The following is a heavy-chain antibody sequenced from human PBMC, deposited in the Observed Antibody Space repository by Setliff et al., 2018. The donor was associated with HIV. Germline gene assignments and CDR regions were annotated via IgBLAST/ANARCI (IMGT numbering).Heavy chain of an antibody. D-gene: IGHD3-3*01. V-gene: IGHV4-61*09. CDR1: GGSISSGSYY. CDR3: ARSKTFYDFWGGYYTHGAFKI. Sequence: PSETLSLTCAVSGGSISSGSYYWNWIRQPAGKGLEWIGHIYTSGITNYCPSLKSRVTISLDTSKNHFSLNLTSVTAADTAVYYCARSKTFYDFWGGYYTHGAFKIWGLGTMVTVSS. CDR2: IYTSGIT. J-gene: IGHJ3*02.